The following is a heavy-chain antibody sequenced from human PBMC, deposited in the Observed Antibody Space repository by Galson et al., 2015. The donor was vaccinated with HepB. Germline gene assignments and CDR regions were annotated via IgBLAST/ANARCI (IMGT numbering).Heavy chain of an antibody. D-gene: IGHD2-21*01. V-gene: IGHV3-33*01. CDR3: ARGTTSILWLDYYYGMDV. Sequence: SLRLSCAASGFTFSSYGMHWVRQAPGKGLEWVAVIWYDGSNKYYADSVKGRFTISRDNSKNTLYLQMNSLRAEDTAVYYCARGTTSILWLDYYYGMDVWGQGTTVTVSS. J-gene: IGHJ6*02. CDR2: IWYDGSNK. CDR1: GFTFSSYG.